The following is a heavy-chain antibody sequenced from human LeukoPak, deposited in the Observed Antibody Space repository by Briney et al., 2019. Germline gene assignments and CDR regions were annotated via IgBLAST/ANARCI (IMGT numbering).Heavy chain of an antibody. CDR3: ARAKNPYYYYYYMDF. CDR2: IYHSGSS. CDR1: GYSISSGHY. Sequence: PSETLSLTCAVSGYSISSGHYWVWIRHPPGRGLENIGNIYHSGSSHYNPPLKSRVTISVDTSNNQFSLKLSSVTAADTAVYYCARAKNPYYYYYYMDFWGRGTTVTVSS. V-gene: IGHV4-38-2*01. J-gene: IGHJ6*03.